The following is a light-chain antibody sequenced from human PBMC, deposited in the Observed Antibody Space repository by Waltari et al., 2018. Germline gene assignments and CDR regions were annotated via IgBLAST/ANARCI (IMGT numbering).Light chain of an antibody. CDR1: GSASGASEY. CDR3: SSQTLDGLIL. J-gene: IGLJ3*02. CDR2: DAT. Sequence: QSALTQPPSVSGSPGQSITTPCSGIGSASGASEYVPWPQHHPDNAPQLIIFDATNRPSGVSDRFSASKSANTASLTISRLQPEDEADYFCSSQTLDGLILFGGGTRLTVL. V-gene: IGLV2-14*03.